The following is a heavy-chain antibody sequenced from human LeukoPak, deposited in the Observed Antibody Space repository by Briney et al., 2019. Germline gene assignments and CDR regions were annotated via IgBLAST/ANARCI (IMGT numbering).Heavy chain of an antibody. J-gene: IGHJ4*02. CDR2: IYYSGST. Sequence: PSETLSLTCTVSGGSISSSSYYWGWIRQPPGKGLEWIGSIYYSGSTYYNPSLKSRVTISVDMSKNQFSLKLSSVTAADTAVYYCARGSIVVATFFDYWGQGTLVTVSS. V-gene: IGHV4-39*01. CDR1: GGSISSSSYY. D-gene: IGHD3-22*01. CDR3: ARGSIVVATFFDY.